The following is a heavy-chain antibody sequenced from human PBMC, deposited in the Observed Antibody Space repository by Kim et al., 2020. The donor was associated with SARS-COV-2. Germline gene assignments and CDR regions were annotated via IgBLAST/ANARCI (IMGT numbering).Heavy chain of an antibody. J-gene: IGHJ6*02. V-gene: IGHV3-30*18. D-gene: IGHD1-1*01. CDR2: ISYDGSNK. CDR3: AKAQEEGDRNVPGWVVYGMDV. CDR1: GFTFSSYG. Sequence: GGSLRLSCAASGFTFSSYGMHWVRQAPGKGLEWVAVISYDGSNKYYADSVKGRFTISRDNSKNTLYLQMNSLRAEDTAVYYCAKAQEEGDRNVPGWVVYGMDVWGQGTTVTVSS.